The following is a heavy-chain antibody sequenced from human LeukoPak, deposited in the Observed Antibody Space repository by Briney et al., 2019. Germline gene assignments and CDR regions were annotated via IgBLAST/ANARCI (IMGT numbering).Heavy chain of an antibody. J-gene: IGHJ5*02. CDR2: IEHDGSDI. D-gene: IGHD6-6*01. Sequence: GEPLPLPCVGSGFTLGSHRMSWVHPAPGKGLEWVASIEHDGSDIHYMDSVKGRLTMSRDNAKISVYLQMRSLRADDTGVYYCARDIASRPRGGFDPWGQGTLVTVSS. V-gene: IGHV3-7*01. CDR3: ARDIASRPRGGFDP. CDR1: GFTLGSHR.